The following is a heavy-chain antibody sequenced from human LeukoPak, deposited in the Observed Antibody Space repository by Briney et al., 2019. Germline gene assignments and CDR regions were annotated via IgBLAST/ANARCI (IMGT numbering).Heavy chain of an antibody. CDR2: FYISGST. J-gene: IGHJ5*02. CDR3: ARDRTGWFDP. Sequence: SETLSLTCTVSGGSISSYSWSWIRQPAGKGPEWIGRFYISGSTHYSPPLKGRVTVSLDKSRNQFSLKMSSVTAADAAVYYCARDRTGWFDPWGQGILATVSS. CDR1: GGSISSYS. V-gene: IGHV4-4*07.